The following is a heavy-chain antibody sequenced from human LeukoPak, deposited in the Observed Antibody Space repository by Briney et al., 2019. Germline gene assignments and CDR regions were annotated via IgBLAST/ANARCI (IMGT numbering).Heavy chain of an antibody. CDR2: IIPILGIA. Sequence: ASVKVSCKASGGTFSSYAISWVRQAPGQGLEWMGRIIPILGIANYAQKFQGRVTITADKSTSTAYMELSSLRSEDTAVYYCARTTNRWLQSTWGQGTLVTVSS. V-gene: IGHV1-69*04. CDR3: ARTTNRWLQST. CDR1: GGTFSSYA. J-gene: IGHJ5*02. D-gene: IGHD5-24*01.